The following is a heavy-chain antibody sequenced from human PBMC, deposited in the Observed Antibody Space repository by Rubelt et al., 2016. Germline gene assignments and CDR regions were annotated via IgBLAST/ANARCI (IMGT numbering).Heavy chain of an antibody. J-gene: IGHJ4*02. CDR2: ISYDGSNK. D-gene: IGHD1-26*01. V-gene: IGHV3-30*18. CDR1: GFTFSSYG. CDR3: AKDREWELSGVFDY. Sequence: QVQLVESGGGVVQPGRSLRLSCAASGFTFSSYGMHWVRQAPGKGLEWVAVISYDGSNKYYADSVKGRFTIARENSKNTLYLQMNSLRAEDTAVYYCAKDREWELSGVFDYWGQGTLVTVSS.